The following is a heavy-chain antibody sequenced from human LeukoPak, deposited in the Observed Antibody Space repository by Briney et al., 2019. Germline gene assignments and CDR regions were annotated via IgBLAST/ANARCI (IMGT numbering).Heavy chain of an antibody. D-gene: IGHD3-10*01. Sequence: GGSLRLSCAASGFTFSSYGMHWVRQAPGKGLEWVSGISWNSGSIGYADSVKGRFTISRDNAKNSLYLQMNSLRAEDTAVYYCAREPAPLWFGELLTYYGMDVWGQGTTVTVSS. J-gene: IGHJ6*02. CDR1: GFTFSSYG. CDR2: ISWNSGSI. V-gene: IGHV3-48*04. CDR3: AREPAPLWFGELLTYYGMDV.